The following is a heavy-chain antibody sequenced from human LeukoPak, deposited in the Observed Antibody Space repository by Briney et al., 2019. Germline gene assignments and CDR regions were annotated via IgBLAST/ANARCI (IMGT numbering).Heavy chain of an antibody. CDR2: ISYDESNK. J-gene: IGHJ4*02. V-gene: IGHV3-30-3*01. Sequence: GGSLRLSCAASGFTFSSYAMHWVRQAPGKGLEWVAVISYDESNKYYADSVKGRFTISRDNSKNTLYLQMNSLRAEDTAVYYCASLGQGGSSDSDYWGQGTLVTVSS. D-gene: IGHD1-26*01. CDR3: ASLGQGGSSDSDY. CDR1: GFTFSSYA.